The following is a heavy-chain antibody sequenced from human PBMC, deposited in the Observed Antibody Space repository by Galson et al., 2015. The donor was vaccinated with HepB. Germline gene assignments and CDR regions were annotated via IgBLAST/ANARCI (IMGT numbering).Heavy chain of an antibody. CDR2: INPNSGGT. Sequence: SVKVSCKASGYTFTGYYMHWVRQAPGQGLEWMGRINPNSGGTNYAQKFQGRVTMTRDTSISTAYMELSRLRSDDTAVYYCARFKLGWIGSSSYPLWGQGTLVTVSS. D-gene: IGHD6-6*01. CDR1: GYTFTGYY. J-gene: IGHJ4*02. CDR3: ARFKLGWIGSSSYPL. V-gene: IGHV1-2*06.